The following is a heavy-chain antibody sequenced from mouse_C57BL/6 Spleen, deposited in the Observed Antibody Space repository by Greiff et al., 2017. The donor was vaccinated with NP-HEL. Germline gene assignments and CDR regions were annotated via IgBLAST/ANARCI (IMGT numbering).Heavy chain of an antibody. CDR2: IYPRDGST. CDR1: GYTFTSYD. J-gene: IGHJ1*03. D-gene: IGHD2-5*01. V-gene: IGHV1-85*01. CDR3: ARSYSNGYFDV. Sequence: VMLVESGPELVKPGASVKLSCKASGYTFTSYDINWVKQRPGQGLEWIGWIYPRDGSTKYNEKFKGKATLTVDTSSSQAYMELPSLTSEDSAVYFCARSYSNGYFDVWGTGTTVTVSS.